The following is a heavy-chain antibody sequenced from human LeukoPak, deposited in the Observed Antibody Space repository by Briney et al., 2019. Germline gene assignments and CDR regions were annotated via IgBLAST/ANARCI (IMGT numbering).Heavy chain of an antibody. V-gene: IGHV1-69*04. CDR2: IIPILGIA. Sequence: GASVKVSCKASGGTFSSYATSWVRQAPGQGLEWMGRIIPILGIANYAQKFQGRVTITADKSTSTAYMELSRLRSDDTAVYYCARTYYDFWSGYSPYYYYGMDVWGQGTTVTVSS. J-gene: IGHJ6*02. CDR1: GGTFSSYA. D-gene: IGHD3-3*01. CDR3: ARTYYDFWSGYSPYYYYGMDV.